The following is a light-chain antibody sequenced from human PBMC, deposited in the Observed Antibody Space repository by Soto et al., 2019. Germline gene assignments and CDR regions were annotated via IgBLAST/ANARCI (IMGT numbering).Light chain of an antibody. Sequence: DIVMTQSPDSLAVSLSERATISCKSSQSVLYNSNNRNFLAWYQHKPGQPPNLLIYWASTRESGVPDRFSGSGSGTDFTLTISSLQAEDVAVYYCQQYYSIPHTFGQGTKLEVK. J-gene: IGKJ2*01. CDR2: WAS. CDR3: QQYYSIPHT. V-gene: IGKV4-1*01. CDR1: QSVLYNSNNRNF.